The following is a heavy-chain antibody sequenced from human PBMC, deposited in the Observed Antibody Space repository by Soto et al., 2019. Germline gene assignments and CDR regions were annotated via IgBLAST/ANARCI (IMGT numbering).Heavy chain of an antibody. CDR1: GGSISSYY. V-gene: IGHV4-59*01. D-gene: IGHD4-17*01. Sequence: SETLALNWTVSGGSISSYYWSWNRQPPGKGLEWIGYIYYSGSTNYNPSLKSRVTISVDTSKNQFSLKLSSVTAADTAVYYCARDTYGDYEYDYWGQGTLVTVSS. CDR2: IYYSGST. J-gene: IGHJ4*02. CDR3: ARDTYGDYEYDY.